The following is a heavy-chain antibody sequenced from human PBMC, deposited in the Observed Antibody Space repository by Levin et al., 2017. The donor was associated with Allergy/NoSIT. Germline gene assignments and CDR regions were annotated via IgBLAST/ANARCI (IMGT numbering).Heavy chain of an antibody. V-gene: IGHV3-23*01. Sequence: GESLKISCPASGFTFSSYAISWVRQAPGKGLEWVSAITASGGSTYYADSVKGRFTISRDNSKNTLYLQMNSLRAEDTAVYYCAKDQVPYDYARDFDYWGQGTLVTVSS. CDR1: GFTFSSYA. D-gene: IGHD5-12*01. CDR2: ITASGGST. CDR3: AKDQVPYDYARDFDY. J-gene: IGHJ4*02.